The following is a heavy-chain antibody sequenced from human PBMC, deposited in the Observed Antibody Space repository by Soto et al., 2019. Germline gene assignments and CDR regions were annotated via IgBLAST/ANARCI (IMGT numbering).Heavy chain of an antibody. J-gene: IGHJ4*02. V-gene: IGHV3-11*01. Sequence: QVQLVESGGGLVKPGETLRVSCAASGFSFRDYFMSWIRQAPGKGLEWVSYIGPYGNTIYYADSVKGRFTISRDDAKNSLYLHMNNLRADGTAVYYCARDDYTYRVYCGQGTPVTVSS. CDR3: ARDDYTYRVY. CDR1: GFSFRDYF. CDR2: IGPYGNTI. D-gene: IGHD2-2*02.